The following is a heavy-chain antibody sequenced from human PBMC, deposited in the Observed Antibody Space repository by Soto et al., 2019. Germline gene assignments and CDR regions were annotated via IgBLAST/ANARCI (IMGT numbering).Heavy chain of an antibody. CDR2: ISWNSGSI. J-gene: IGHJ3*02. Sequence: GGSLRLSCAASGFTFVDYAMHWIRQAPGKGLEWVSGISWNSGSIGYADSVKGRFTISRDNAKNSLYLQMNSLRAEDTALYYCAKGYCSSTSCYPEAFDIWGQGTMVTVSS. CDR3: AKGYCSSTSCYPEAFDI. CDR1: GFTFVDYA. D-gene: IGHD2-2*01. V-gene: IGHV3-9*01.